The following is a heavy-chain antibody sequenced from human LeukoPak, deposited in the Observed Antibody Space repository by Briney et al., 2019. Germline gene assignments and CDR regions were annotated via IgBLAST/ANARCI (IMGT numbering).Heavy chain of an antibody. D-gene: IGHD6-6*01. J-gene: IGHJ4*02. V-gene: IGHV4-34*01. CDR2: ISLSGST. Sequence: SETLSLTCAVYGGSFSGYYWTWIRQPPGKGLEWTGEISLSGSTNYNPSLKSRVTISIDTSKNQFSLKLTSVTAADTAIYYCARGGIADRLAKWGQGTLVTVSS. CDR1: GGSFSGYY. CDR3: ARGGIADRLAK.